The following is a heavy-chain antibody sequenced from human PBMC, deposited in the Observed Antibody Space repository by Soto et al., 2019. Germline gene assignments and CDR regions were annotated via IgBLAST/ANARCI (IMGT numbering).Heavy chain of an antibody. D-gene: IGHD3-10*01. CDR2: IYYSGST. J-gene: IGHJ4*02. CDR1: GGSISSGDYY. V-gene: IGHV4-30-4*01. CDR3: ARDYGSGDHHFDY. Sequence: SETLSLTCTVSGGSISSGDYYWSWIRQPPGKGLEWIGYIYYSGSTYYNPPLKSRVTISVDTSKNQFSLKLSSVTAADTAVYYCARDYGSGDHHFDYWGQGTLVTVSS.